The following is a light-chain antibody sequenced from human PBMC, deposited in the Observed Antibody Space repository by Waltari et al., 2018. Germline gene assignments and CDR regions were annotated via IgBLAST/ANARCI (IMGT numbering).Light chain of an antibody. CDR1: QTVSSN. Sequence: CRASQTVSSNLAWYQQKPGQAPRLLIYGASTRAAGIPARFSGSGSGTQFTLTINSLQSEDFAVYYCQQYNNWPPWTFGQGTKVEIK. CDR3: QQYNNWPPWT. V-gene: IGKV3-15*01. CDR2: GAS. J-gene: IGKJ1*01.